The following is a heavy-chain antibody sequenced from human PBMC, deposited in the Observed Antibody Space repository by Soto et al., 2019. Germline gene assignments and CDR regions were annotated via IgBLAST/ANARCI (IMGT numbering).Heavy chain of an antibody. CDR1: GGSISSSSYY. CDR2: IYYSGST. D-gene: IGHD2-2*01. V-gene: IGHV4-39*01. CDR3: ASEIVVVPAAIGLGYMDV. Sequence: PSETLSLTCTVSGGSISSSSYYWGWIRQPPGKGLEWIGSIYYSGSTYYNPSLKSRVTISVDTSKNQFSLKLSSVTAADTAVYYCASEIVVVPAAIGLGYMDVWGKGTTVTVSS. J-gene: IGHJ6*03.